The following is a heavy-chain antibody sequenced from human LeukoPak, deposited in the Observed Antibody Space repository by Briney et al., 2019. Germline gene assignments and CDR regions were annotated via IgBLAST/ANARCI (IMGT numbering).Heavy chain of an antibody. Sequence: SETLSLTCAVYGGSFSGYYWSWIRQPPGKGLEWIGEINHSGSTNYNPSLKSRVTISVDTSKNQFSLKLSSVTVADTAVYYCARASGSFWGQGTLVTVSS. D-gene: IGHD3-10*01. J-gene: IGHJ4*02. CDR1: GGSFSGYY. CDR2: INHSGST. V-gene: IGHV4-34*01. CDR3: ARASGSF.